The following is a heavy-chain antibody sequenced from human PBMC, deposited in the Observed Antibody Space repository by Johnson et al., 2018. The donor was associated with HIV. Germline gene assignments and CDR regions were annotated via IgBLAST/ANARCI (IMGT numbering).Heavy chain of an antibody. V-gene: IGHV3-11*04. CDR3: ATLMRETYYYCSGGHGAFDI. CDR2: ISSSGSTI. Sequence: QVQLVESGGGLVKPGGSLRLSCAASGFTFSDYYMSWIRQAPGKGLEWVSYISSSGSTIYYADSVKGRFTISRDNAKNSLYLQMNSLRAEDTAVYYCATLMRETYYYCSGGHGAFDIWGQGTMFTVSS. J-gene: IGHJ3*02. D-gene: IGHD3-10*01. CDR1: GFTFSDYY.